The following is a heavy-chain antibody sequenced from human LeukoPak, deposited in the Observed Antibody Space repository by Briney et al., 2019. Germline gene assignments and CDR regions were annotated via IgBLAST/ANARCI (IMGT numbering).Heavy chain of an antibody. D-gene: IGHD6-19*01. CDR2: ISSSSSYI. J-gene: IGHJ4*02. Sequence: PGGSLRLSCAASGFTFSSYSMNWVRQAPGKGLEWVSSISSSSSYIYYADSVKGRFTISRDNAKNSLYLQMNSLRAEDKAVYYCARYSSGWSGPFDYWGQGTLVTVSS. CDR1: GFTFSSYS. CDR3: ARYSSGWSGPFDY. V-gene: IGHV3-21*01.